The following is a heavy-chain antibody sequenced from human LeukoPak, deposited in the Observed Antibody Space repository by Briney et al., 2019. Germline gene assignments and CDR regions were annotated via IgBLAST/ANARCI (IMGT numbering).Heavy chain of an antibody. Sequence: GGSLRLSCAASGFTFSSYTMSWVRQAPGKGLEWVSTITTSDGNTYYADSVKGRFTVSRDNSKNTLFLQMNSLRVEDTAVYYCARGAQWPYWGQGTLVTVSS. CDR1: GFTFSSYT. J-gene: IGHJ4*02. CDR2: ITTSDGNT. V-gene: IGHV3-23*01. CDR3: ARGAQWPY. D-gene: IGHD6-19*01.